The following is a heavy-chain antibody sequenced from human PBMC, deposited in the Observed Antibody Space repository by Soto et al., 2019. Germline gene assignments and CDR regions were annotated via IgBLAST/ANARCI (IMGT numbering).Heavy chain of an antibody. J-gene: IGHJ5*02. D-gene: IGHD5-12*01. CDR2: INHGGST. Sequence: QVHLQQWGAGLLKPSETLSLTCAVYGESFIGYYWTWIRQSPGKGLEWIGEINHGGSTNYNPSLKSRVTISIDTSKNQFSLKLTSVTAADTSVYYCVRTDIVTKNWFDPWGQGSMVTVSS. CDR1: GESFIGYY. CDR3: VRTDIVTKNWFDP. V-gene: IGHV4-34*01.